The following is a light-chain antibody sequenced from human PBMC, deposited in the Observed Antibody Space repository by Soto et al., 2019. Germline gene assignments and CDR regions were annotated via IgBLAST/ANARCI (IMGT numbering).Light chain of an antibody. Sequence: DIQMTQSPSSLSASIGDRVTITCRASQSISSYLNWYQQKPGKAPKLLIYAASSLQSGVPSRFSGSGSGTDFTLTISRLQPEDFATYNCQQSYSTRTFDQGTKVEIK. CDR3: QQSYSTRT. V-gene: IGKV1-39*01. CDR1: QSISSY. J-gene: IGKJ1*01. CDR2: AAS.